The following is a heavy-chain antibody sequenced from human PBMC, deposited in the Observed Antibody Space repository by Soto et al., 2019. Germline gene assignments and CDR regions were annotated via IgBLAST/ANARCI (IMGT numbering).Heavy chain of an antibody. CDR2: IYHSGST. D-gene: IGHD3-16*01. CDR1: GGSISSSNW. J-gene: IGHJ6*02. Sequence: SETLSLTCAVSGGSISSSNWWSWVRQPPGKGLEWIGEIYHSGSTNYNPSLKSRVTISVDKSKNQFSPKLSSVTAADTAVYYCARAYYLRGPPDYYYDGMDVWGQATTVT. CDR3: ARAYYLRGPPDYYYDGMDV. V-gene: IGHV4-4*02.